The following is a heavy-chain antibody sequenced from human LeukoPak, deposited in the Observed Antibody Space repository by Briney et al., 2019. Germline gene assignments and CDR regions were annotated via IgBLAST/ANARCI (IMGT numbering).Heavy chain of an antibody. CDR1: GFTFSSYG. J-gene: IGHJ4*02. CDR2: IRYDGSNK. CDR3: ARDPTDYGDYGRGRFDY. Sequence: GGSLRLSCAASGFTFSSYGMHWVRQAPGKGLEWVAFIRYDGSNKYYADSVKGRFTISRDNSKNTLYLQMNSLRAEDTAVYYCARDPTDYGDYGRGRFDYWGQGTLVTVSS. D-gene: IGHD4-17*01. V-gene: IGHV3-30*02.